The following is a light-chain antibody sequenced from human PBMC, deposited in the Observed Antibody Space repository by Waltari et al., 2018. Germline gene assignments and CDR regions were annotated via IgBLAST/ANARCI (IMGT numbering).Light chain of an antibody. CDR1: QSVSSF. CDR3: QQYNDWPPLT. J-gene: IGKJ4*01. V-gene: IGKV3-15*01. CDR2: GAS. Sequence: EVVMTQSPATLSLSPGDRATLSCRASQSVSSFLAWYQQKPGQAPSLLIYGASTRATGIPARFSGSESVTEFTLTISSLQSEDFAVYYGQQYNDWPPLTFGGGTKVEIK.